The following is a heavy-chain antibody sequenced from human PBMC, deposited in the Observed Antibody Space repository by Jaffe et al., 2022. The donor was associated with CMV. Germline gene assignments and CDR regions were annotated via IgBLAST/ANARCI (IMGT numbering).Heavy chain of an antibody. V-gene: IGHV2-5*01. D-gene: IGHD4-17*01. CDR3: AHMRGLYGFLGYLPDDYNYYGLDV. Sequence: QITLRESGPTLVKPTQTLTLTCTFSGFSLSTSGVGVVWIRQPPGKALEWLAFIYWNGDKRYSSSLRSRLTITKDTSKNQVVLTMTNMDPVDTGTYYCAHMRGLYGFLGYLPDDYNYYGLDVWGQGTTVTVPS. J-gene: IGHJ6*02. CDR2: IYWNGDK. CDR1: GFSLSTSGVG.